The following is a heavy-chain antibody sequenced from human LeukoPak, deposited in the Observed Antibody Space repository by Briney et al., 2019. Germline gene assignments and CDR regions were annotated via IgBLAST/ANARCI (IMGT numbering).Heavy chain of an antibody. V-gene: IGHV3-23*01. Sequence: GGSLRLSCAASGFTFSSSAMNWVRQAPGKGLEWVSTISGSGGSTYYADSVKGRFTISRDNANNSLYLQMNSLTAEDTAVFYCARVGSRGYYFDYWGQGTLVSVSS. CDR1: GFTFSSSA. J-gene: IGHJ4*02. D-gene: IGHD1-26*01. CDR3: ARVGSRGYYFDY. CDR2: ISGSGGST.